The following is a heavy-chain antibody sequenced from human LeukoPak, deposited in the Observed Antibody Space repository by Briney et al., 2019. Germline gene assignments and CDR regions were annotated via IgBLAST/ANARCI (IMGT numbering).Heavy chain of an antibody. CDR1: GYSFTSYW. J-gene: IGHJ3*02. CDR2: IDPSDSYT. CDR3: ARRASNSSWSNDAFDI. D-gene: IGHD6-13*01. Sequence: GESLRISFKGSGYSFTSYWISWVRQMPGKGLEWMGRIDPSDSYTNYSPSFQGHVTISADKSISTAYLQWSSLKASDTAMYYCARRASNSSWSNDAFDIWGQGTMVTVSS. V-gene: IGHV5-10-1*01.